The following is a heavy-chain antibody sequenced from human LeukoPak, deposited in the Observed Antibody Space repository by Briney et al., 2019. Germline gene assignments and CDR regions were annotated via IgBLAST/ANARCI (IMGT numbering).Heavy chain of an antibody. CDR3: ARGASTRDFDY. J-gene: IGHJ4*02. Sequence: SETLSLTCTVSGYSISSGYYWGWIRQPPGKGLEWIGYIYQSGSTSYNPSLKSRVTISVDTSKNQFSLKLSSVTAADTAMYYCARGASTRDFDYWGQGTLVTVSS. D-gene: IGHD1-26*01. CDR2: IYQSGST. V-gene: IGHV4-38-2*02. CDR1: GYSISSGYY.